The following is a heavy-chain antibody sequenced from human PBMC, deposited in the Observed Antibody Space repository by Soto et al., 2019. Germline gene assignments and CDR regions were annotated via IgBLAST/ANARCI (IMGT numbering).Heavy chain of an antibody. CDR2: ISSSSSTI. CDR3: ARPEYSSSSYGMDV. Sequence: PGGSLRLSCAASEFTFSSYSMNWVRQAPGKGLEWVSCISSSSSTIYYADSVKGRFTISRDNAKNSLYLQMNSLRDEDTAVYYCARPEYSSSSYGMDVWGQGTTVTVSS. CDR1: EFTFSSYS. J-gene: IGHJ6*02. D-gene: IGHD6-6*01. V-gene: IGHV3-48*02.